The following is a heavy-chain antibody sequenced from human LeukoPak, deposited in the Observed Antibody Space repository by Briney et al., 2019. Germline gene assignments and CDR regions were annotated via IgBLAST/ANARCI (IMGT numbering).Heavy chain of an antibody. CDR2: ISWNSGSI. Sequence: GRSLRLSCAASGFTFDDYAMHRVRQAPGKGLEWVSGISWNSGSIGYADSVKGRFTISRDNAKNSLYLQMNSLRAEDTALYYCARATDSDAFDIWGQGTMVTVSS. J-gene: IGHJ3*02. CDR3: ARATDSDAFDI. V-gene: IGHV3-9*01. CDR1: GFTFDDYA. D-gene: IGHD3/OR15-3a*01.